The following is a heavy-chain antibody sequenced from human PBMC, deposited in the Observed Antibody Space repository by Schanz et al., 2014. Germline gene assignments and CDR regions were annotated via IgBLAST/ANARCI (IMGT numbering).Heavy chain of an antibody. J-gene: IGHJ4*02. Sequence: QVQLVQSEAAVKKPGASVNISCKASGYTFTTYALNWVRQAPGQGLEWMGWINSNTGNPTYAPAFTGRFVFSLDTSVSTAYLQIIGLQAEDSAVFYCARGRGGNTGYEAADYWGQGTRVTVSS. CDR2: INSNTGNP. V-gene: IGHV7-4-1*02. D-gene: IGHD5-12*01. CDR1: GYTFTTYA. CDR3: ARGRGGNTGYEAADY.